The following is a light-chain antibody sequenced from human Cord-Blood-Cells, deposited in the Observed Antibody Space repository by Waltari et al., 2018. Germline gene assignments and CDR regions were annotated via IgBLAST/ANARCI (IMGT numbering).Light chain of an antibody. CDR3: QQYGSSPEFT. Sequence: IVLTQSPGTLSLSPGERATLSSRASQSVSSSYLAGYQRKPGQSPRLLIYGASSRATGIPDRFSGSGSGTDFTLTISRLEPEDFAVYYCQQYGSSPEFTFGPGTKVDIK. V-gene: IGKV3-20*01. CDR2: GAS. CDR1: QSVSSSY. J-gene: IGKJ3*01.